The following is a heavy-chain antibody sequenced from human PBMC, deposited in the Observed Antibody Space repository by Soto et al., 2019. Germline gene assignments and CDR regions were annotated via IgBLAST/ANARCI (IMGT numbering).Heavy chain of an antibody. D-gene: IGHD2-21*01. CDR3: ARVRGDYYYYYMDV. V-gene: IGHV1-69*08. J-gene: IGHJ6*03. CDR1: GGTFSSYT. Sequence: VASVKVSCKASGGTFSSYTISWVRQAPGQGLEWMGRIIPILGTANYAQKFQGRVTITADKSTSTAYMELSSLRSEDTAVYYCARVRGDYYYYYMDVWGKGTTVTVSS. CDR2: IIPILGTA.